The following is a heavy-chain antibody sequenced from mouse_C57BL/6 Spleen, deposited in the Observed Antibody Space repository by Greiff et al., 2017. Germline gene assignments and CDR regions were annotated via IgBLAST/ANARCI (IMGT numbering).Heavy chain of an antibody. J-gene: IGHJ2*01. Sequence: EVQLQQSGPGLVKPSQSLSLTCSVTGYSITSGYYWNWIRQFPGNKLEWMGYISYDGSNNYNPSLKNRISITRDTSKNQFFLKLNSVTTEDTATYYCAREGAYYYGSSFVHYFDYWGQGTTLTVSS. CDR1: GYSITSGYY. D-gene: IGHD1-1*01. CDR2: ISYDGSN. V-gene: IGHV3-6*01. CDR3: AREGAYYYGSSFVHYFDY.